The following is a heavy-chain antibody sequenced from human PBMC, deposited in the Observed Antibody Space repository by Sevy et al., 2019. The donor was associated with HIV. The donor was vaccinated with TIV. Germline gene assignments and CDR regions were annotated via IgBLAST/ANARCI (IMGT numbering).Heavy chain of an antibody. V-gene: IGHV3-30*02. D-gene: IGHD6-6*01. Sequence: GGSLRLSCAASGFTFSNYGMHWVRQAPGKGLEWVAFIRYDGSNKYYADSVKGRFTISRDNSKNTLYLQMNSLRAEDTAVYYCAKDRDSSSANNWFDPWGQGTLVTVSS. CDR1: GFTFSNYG. CDR2: IRYDGSNK. CDR3: AKDRDSSSANNWFDP. J-gene: IGHJ5*02.